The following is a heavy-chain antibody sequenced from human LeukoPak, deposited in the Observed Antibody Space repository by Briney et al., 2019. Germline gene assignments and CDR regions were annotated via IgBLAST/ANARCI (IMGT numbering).Heavy chain of an antibody. Sequence: GGSLRLSCAASGFTFSSYWMHWVRQAPGKGLVWVSRINSDGSSTSYADSVKGRFTISRDNAKNTLYLQMNSLRAEDTAVYYCARGAGAYHYYYYYMDVWGKWTTVTVSS. CDR1: GFTFSSYW. CDR2: INSDGSST. J-gene: IGHJ6*03. V-gene: IGHV3-74*01. D-gene: IGHD6-19*01. CDR3: ARGAGAYHYYYYYMDV.